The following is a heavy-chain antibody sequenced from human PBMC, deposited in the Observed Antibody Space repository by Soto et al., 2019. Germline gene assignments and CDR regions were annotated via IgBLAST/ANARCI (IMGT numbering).Heavy chain of an antibody. D-gene: IGHD1-26*01. CDR2: IKEDGSEI. J-gene: IGHJ4*02. Sequence: GGSLRLSCAASGFTFSSYWMSWVRQAPGKGLEWVANIKEDGSEIYYVDSVKGRFSISRDNAKNSLYLQMNSLRAEDTAVYYCARGWAELDYWGQGTLVTAPQ. CDR3: ARGWAELDY. CDR1: GFTFSSYW. V-gene: IGHV3-7*03.